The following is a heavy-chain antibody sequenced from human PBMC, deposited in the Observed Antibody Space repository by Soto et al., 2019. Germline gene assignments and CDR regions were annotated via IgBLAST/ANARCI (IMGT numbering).Heavy chain of an antibody. CDR3: ATHNSGWYYHFDY. V-gene: IGHV4-39*01. J-gene: IGHJ4*02. D-gene: IGHD6-19*01. Sequence: SETLSLTCTVSGGSISSSSYYWGWIRQPPGKGLEWIGSIYYSGITYYNPSLKSRVTISVDTSKNQFSLKLSSVTAADTAVYYCATHNSGWYYHFDYWGQGTLVTVS. CDR2: IYYSGIT. CDR1: GGSISSSSYY.